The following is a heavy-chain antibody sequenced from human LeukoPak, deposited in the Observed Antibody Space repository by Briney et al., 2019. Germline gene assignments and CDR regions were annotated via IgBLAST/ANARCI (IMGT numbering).Heavy chain of an antibody. CDR3: ARVSSSGWSLQSYYYGMDV. CDR2: INTNTGNP. J-gene: IGHJ6*02. V-gene: IGHV7-4-1*02. D-gene: IGHD6-19*01. Sequence: ASVKVSCKASGYTFTSYAMNWLRQAPGQGLEWMGWINTNTGNPTYAQGFTGRFVFSLDTSVSTAYLQISSLKAEDTAVYYCARVSSSGWSLQSYYYGMDVWGQGTTVTVSS. CDR1: GYTFTSYA.